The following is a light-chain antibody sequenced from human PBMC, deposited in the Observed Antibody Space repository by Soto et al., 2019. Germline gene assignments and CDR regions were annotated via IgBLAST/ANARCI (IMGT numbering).Light chain of an antibody. V-gene: IGLV1-40*01. Sequence: QSVLTQPPSVSGAPGQRVTISCTGSSSNIGANYDVHWYQQLPGTAPKLLIYGNSNRPSGVPDRFSGSKSGTSASLAITGLQAEDEADYYCQSYDSSLSGPRVFGTGTKVTLL. CDR1: SSNIGANYD. CDR2: GNS. J-gene: IGLJ1*01. CDR3: QSYDSSLSGPRV.